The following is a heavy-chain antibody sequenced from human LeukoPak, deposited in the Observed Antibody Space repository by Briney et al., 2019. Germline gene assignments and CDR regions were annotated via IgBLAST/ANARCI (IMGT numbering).Heavy chain of an antibody. J-gene: IGHJ4*02. D-gene: IGHD3-22*01. CDR2: IKEDGSQK. V-gene: IGHV3-7*04. Sequence: TGGSLRLSCAASGFTFSSYWMSWVRQAPGKGLEWVANIKEDGSQKYYVDSVKGRFTISRDNAKNSLYLQMNSLRAEDTAVYYCARGGYYDSSGYYADYWGQGTLVTASS. CDR1: GFTFSSYW. CDR3: ARGGYYDSSGYYADY.